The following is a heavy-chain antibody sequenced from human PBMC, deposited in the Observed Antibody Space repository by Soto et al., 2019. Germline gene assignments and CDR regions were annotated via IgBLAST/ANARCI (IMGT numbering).Heavy chain of an antibody. Sequence: QVQLVQSRAEVKNPGASVKVSCKASGYSFTRYGIAWARQAPGQGLEWMGWINTYNGNTNYAQNLQGRVTLTTDTSTSTAYMELTRLRSNDTAIYYCAMVDVYVTPSPQDVWGQGTTFIFSS. CDR2: INTYNGNT. V-gene: IGHV1-18*01. CDR3: AMVDVYVTPSPQDV. D-gene: IGHD3-16*01. CDR1: GYSFTRYG. J-gene: IGHJ6*02.